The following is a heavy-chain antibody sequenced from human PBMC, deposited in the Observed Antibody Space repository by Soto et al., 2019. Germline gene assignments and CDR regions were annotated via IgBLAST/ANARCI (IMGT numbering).Heavy chain of an antibody. V-gene: IGHV3-74*01. D-gene: IGHD3-10*01. Sequence: PGGSLRLSCAGSGYNFGVFWMHWVRQAPGKGLVWVSRIDNGGTNTVYADAVKGRFTISRDNAKNTLYLQMNSLRAEDTAVYYCAKDRGRPDAFNIWGQGTMVTVSS. CDR3: AKDRGRPDAFNI. CDR1: GYNFGVFW. CDR2: IDNGGTNT. J-gene: IGHJ3*02.